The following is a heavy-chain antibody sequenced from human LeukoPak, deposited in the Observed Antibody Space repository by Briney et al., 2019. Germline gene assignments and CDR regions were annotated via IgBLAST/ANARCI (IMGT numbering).Heavy chain of an antibody. Sequence: GGSLRLSCVASGFTFSSYAMSWVRQAPGKGLEWVSAISGSGGSTYYADSVKGRFTISRDNSKNTLYLQMNSLRAEDTAVYYCAKDKSWARYYDSSGYPLPRSSHPFDYWGQGTLVTVSS. CDR1: GFTFSSYA. CDR2: ISGSGGST. J-gene: IGHJ4*02. D-gene: IGHD3-22*01. V-gene: IGHV3-23*01. CDR3: AKDKSWARYYDSSGYPLPRSSHPFDY.